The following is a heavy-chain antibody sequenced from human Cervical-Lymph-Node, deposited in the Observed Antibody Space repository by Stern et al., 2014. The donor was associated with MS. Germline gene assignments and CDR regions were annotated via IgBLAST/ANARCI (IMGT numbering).Heavy chain of an antibody. CDR2: ISGSGVSI. CDR3: AKQYFDSSGYSYYYGMDV. CDR1: GFTFNTYA. V-gene: IGHV3-23*04. J-gene: IGHJ6*02. Sequence: EMQLGESGGDLVQPGGSLRLSCAASGFTFNTYAMNWVRQAPRKGLEWVSTISGSGVSIYYADSVKGLFTISRDNSENTLYLQMHSLRAEDTAIYYCAKQYFDSSGYSYYYGMDVWGQGTTVTVSS. D-gene: IGHD3-22*01.